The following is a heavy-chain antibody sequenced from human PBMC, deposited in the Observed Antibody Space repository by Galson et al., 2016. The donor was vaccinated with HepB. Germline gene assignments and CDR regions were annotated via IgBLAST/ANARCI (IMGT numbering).Heavy chain of an antibody. CDR2: ISGSGGTT. J-gene: IGHJ4*02. D-gene: IGHD5-18*01. V-gene: IGHV3-23*01. CDR1: GFTFSDNY. CDR3: AKDLDGYTYGYSYSDH. Sequence: SLRLSCAASGFTFSDNYMSWIRQAPGKGLEWVSSISGSGGTTYYADSVKGRFTISRDKSKNTLYLQMNSLRGEDTAVYYCAKDLDGYTYGYSYSDHWGQGTLVTVSS.